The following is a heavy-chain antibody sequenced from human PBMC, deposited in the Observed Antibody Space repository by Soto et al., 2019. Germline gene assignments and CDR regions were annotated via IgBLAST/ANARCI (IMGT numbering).Heavy chain of an antibody. J-gene: IGHJ3*02. Sequence: PGESLKISCEVSGYSFTTYWIGWVRQMPGKGLEWMGIIYPADSDIRYSPSFQGQVTISADKSISTAYLQWSSLKASDTAVYYCARSRWKPGHCSGGTCPGAFDIWGQGTMVTVSS. CDR3: ARSRWKPGHCSGGTCPGAFDI. CDR2: IYPADSDI. V-gene: IGHV5-51*01. CDR1: GYSFTTYW. D-gene: IGHD2-15*01.